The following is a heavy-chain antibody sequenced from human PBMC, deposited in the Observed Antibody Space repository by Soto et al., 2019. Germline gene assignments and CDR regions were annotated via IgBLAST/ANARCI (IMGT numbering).Heavy chain of an antibody. D-gene: IGHD6-13*01. CDR3: ANLIYSSSWYYFYY. J-gene: IGHJ4*02. V-gene: IGHV1-18*01. Sequence: ASVKVSCKASGYTFTSYGISWVRQAPGQGLEWMGWISAYNGNTNYAQKLQGRVTMTTDTSTSTAYMELRSLRSDDTAVYYCANLIYSSSWYYFYYWGQGTLVTVSS. CDR1: GYTFTSYG. CDR2: ISAYNGNT.